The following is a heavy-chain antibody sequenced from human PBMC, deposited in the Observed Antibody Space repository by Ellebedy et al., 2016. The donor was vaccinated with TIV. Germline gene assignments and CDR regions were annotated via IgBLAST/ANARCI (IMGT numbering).Heavy chain of an antibody. CDR2: INQSGKT. Sequence: SETLSLTXAVYEGSSSGYYWSWFRHRPGKGLEWIGEINQSGKTNYNPSLGSRVTISVDTSKSQFSLRLSSATAADTATYYCARGVDYWGRGTLVAVS. CDR3: ARGVDY. V-gene: IGHV4-34*01. J-gene: IGHJ4*02. CDR1: EGSSSGYY.